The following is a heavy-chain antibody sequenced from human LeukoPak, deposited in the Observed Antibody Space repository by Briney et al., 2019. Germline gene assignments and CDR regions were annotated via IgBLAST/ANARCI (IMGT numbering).Heavy chain of an antibody. CDR3: ARSPEYYYDSSGYSFDY. V-gene: IGHV1-2*06. Sequence: ASVKVSCKASGYTFTGYYMHWVRQAPGQGLEWMGRINPNSGGTNYAQKFQGRVTMTWDTSISTAYMELSRLRSDDTAVYYCARSPEYYYDSSGYSFDYWGQGTLVTVSS. CDR2: INPNSGGT. CDR1: GYTFTGYY. D-gene: IGHD3-22*01. J-gene: IGHJ4*02.